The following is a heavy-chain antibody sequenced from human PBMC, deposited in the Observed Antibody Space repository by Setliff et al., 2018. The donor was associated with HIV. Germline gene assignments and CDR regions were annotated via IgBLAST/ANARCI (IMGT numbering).Heavy chain of an antibody. D-gene: IGHD3-10*01. J-gene: IGHJ5*02. CDR3: AVWIREVIS. CDR1: GFTVSNNH. Sequence: PGGSLRLSCAASGFTVSNNHMSWVRQAPGKGLEWVGHIRSQPYGVTTEYAASVKGRFTISRDDSKNSLSLHMNSLKTEDTAVYYCAVWIREVISWGRGTLVTVSS. CDR2: IRSQPYGVTT. V-gene: IGHV3-72*01.